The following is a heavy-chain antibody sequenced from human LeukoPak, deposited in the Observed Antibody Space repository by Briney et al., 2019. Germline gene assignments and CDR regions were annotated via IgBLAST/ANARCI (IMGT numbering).Heavy chain of an antibody. Sequence: GASVKVSCKASGYTFTSYDINWVRQATGQGLEWMGWMNPNSGNTGYAQKFQGRVTITRNTSISTAYMELSSLRSEDTAVYYCARRIHDFWSGYYPRYYYYYYMDVWGKGTTVTVSS. CDR2: MNPNSGNT. CDR3: ARRIHDFWSGYYPRYYYYYYMDV. V-gene: IGHV1-8*03. CDR1: GYTFTSYD. J-gene: IGHJ6*03. D-gene: IGHD3-3*01.